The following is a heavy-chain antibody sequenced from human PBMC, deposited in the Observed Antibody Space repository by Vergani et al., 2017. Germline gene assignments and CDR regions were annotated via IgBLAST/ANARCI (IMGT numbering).Heavy chain of an antibody. V-gene: IGHV1-46*01. CDR1: GYTFTNHH. CDR2: ITPGGST. Sequence: VQLVQSGTEVKKPGASVKIACKTSGYTFTNHHLHWVRQAPEQGLEWMGIITPGGSTDYGPKFQGRATMTRDTSTRTVYMELRSLRSDDTAVYYCARDEYCSSTSCLGLFDYWGQGTLVTVSS. J-gene: IGHJ4*02. D-gene: IGHD2-2*01. CDR3: ARDEYCSSTSCLGLFDY.